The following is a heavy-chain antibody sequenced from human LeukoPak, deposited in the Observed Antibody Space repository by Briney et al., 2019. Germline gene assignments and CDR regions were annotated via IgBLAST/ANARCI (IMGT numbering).Heavy chain of an antibody. CDR2: IYYSGST. D-gene: IGHD6-13*01. CDR1: GGSISSGSYY. J-gene: IGHJ4*02. CDR3: ARAYSPPQSSPFDY. V-gene: IGHV4-39*07. Sequence: PSETLSLTCTVSGGSISSGSYYWGWIRQPPGKGLEWIGSIYYSGSTYYKPSLKSRVTISLDTSKNQFSLKLSSVTAADTAVYYCARAYSPPQSSPFDYWGQGTLVTVSS.